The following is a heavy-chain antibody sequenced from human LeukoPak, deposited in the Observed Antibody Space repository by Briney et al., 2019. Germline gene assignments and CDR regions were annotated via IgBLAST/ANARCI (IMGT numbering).Heavy chain of an antibody. V-gene: IGHV3-30*04. D-gene: IGHD4-17*01. J-gene: IGHJ4*02. CDR2: ISYDGSNK. Sequence: GGSLRLSCAASGFTFSSYAMHWVRQAPGKGLEWVAVISYDGSNKYYADSVKGRFTISRDNSKNTLYLQMNSLRAEDTAVYYCAKDPYGDYPYYFDYWGQGTLVTVSS. CDR1: GFTFSSYA. CDR3: AKDPYGDYPYYFDY.